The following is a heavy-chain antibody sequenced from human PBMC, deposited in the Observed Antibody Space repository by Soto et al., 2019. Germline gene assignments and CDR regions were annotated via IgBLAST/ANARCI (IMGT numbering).Heavy chain of an antibody. Sequence: QVQLVQSGAEVKKPGASVKVSCKASGYTFTSYAMHWVRQAPGQRLEWMGWINAGNGNTKYSQKFQGRVTITRDTSASTAYMELSSLRSEDTAVYYCARVIYGDSRGYYYYYMDVWGKGTTVTVSS. CDR1: GYTFTSYA. D-gene: IGHD4-17*01. CDR3: ARVIYGDSRGYYYYYMDV. V-gene: IGHV1-3*01. J-gene: IGHJ6*03. CDR2: INAGNGNT.